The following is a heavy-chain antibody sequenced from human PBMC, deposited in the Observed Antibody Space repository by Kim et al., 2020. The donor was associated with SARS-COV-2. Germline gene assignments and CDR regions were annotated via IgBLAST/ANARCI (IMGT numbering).Heavy chain of an antibody. J-gene: IGHJ5*02. D-gene: IGHD5-18*01. CDR3: AREGGYDAWFDP. V-gene: IGHV4-39*07. Sequence: YRSPPLESRVPISVDTSKNQFSLKLSSVTAADTAVYYCAREGGYDAWFDPWGQGTLVTVSS.